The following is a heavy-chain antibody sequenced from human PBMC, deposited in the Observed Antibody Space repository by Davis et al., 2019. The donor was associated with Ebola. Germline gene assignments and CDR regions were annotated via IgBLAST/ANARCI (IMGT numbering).Heavy chain of an antibody. CDR3: ARAQFPTTSDH. V-gene: IGHV1-46*01. J-gene: IGHJ4*02. CDR2: INPSGGST. Sequence: ASVKVSCKASGYTFTYRYLHWVRQAPGQGLEWMGIINPSGGSTSYAQKFQGRVTMTRDTSTSTVYMELSSLRSEDTAVYYCARAQFPTTSDHWGQGTLVTVSS. CDR1: GYTFTYRY. D-gene: IGHD1-1*01.